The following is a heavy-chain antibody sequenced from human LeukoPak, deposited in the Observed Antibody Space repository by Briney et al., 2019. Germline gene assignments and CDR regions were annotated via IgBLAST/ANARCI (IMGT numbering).Heavy chain of an antibody. J-gene: IGHJ6*02. V-gene: IGHV1-8*01. CDR1: GYTFARYD. Sequence: ASVTVSCKASGYTFARYDINWVRQAPGQGLERLGWMNPNNGNTGYAQKFQGRVTMTRSTSIDTAYMELNTLTSDDTAAYYCARGFYYYGLDVWGQGTTVTVSS. CDR3: ARGFYYYGLDV. CDR2: MNPNNGNT.